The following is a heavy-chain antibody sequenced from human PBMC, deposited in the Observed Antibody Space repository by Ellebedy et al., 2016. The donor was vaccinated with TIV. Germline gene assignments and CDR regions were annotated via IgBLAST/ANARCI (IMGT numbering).Heavy chain of an antibody. D-gene: IGHD4-17*01. CDR2: IKSKSDGGTT. Sequence: LSLTCAASGFTFSNAWMSWVRQAPGKGLEWVGRIKSKSDGGTTDYGAPVKGRFTISRDDSKNTLYLQMNSLKTEDTAVYYCTTDPYGYGDYGFHWGQGTLVTVSS. CDR1: GFTFSNAW. CDR3: TTDPYGYGDYGFH. J-gene: IGHJ4*02. V-gene: IGHV3-15*01.